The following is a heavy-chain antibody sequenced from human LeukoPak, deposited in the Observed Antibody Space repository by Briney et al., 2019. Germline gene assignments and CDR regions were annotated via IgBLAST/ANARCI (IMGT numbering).Heavy chain of an antibody. J-gene: IGHJ4*02. CDR3: ASIETRYSYGPTYYFDY. Sequence: GGSLRLSCAASGFTFSSYWMSWVRQAPGKGLEWVANIKQDGSEKYYVDSVKGRFTIPRDNAKNSLYLQMNSLRAEDTAVYYCASIETRYSYGPTYYFDYWGQGTLVTVSS. D-gene: IGHD5-18*01. CDR2: IKQDGSEK. V-gene: IGHV3-7*01. CDR1: GFTFSSYW.